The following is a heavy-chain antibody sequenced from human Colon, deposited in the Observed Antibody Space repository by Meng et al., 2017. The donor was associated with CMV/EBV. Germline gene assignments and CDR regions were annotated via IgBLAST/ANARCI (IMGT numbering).Heavy chain of an antibody. V-gene: IGHV4-59*01. CDR1: GGSISSYY. D-gene: IGHD3-16*01. Sequence: SETLSLTCTVSGGSISSYYWSWIRQPPGKGLEWIGYIYYSGSTNYNPSLKSRVTISVDTYKNQFYLKLSSVTAADTAVYYCARDLGGDYFDYWGQGTLVTVSS. J-gene: IGHJ4*02. CDR3: ARDLGGDYFDY. CDR2: IYYSGST.